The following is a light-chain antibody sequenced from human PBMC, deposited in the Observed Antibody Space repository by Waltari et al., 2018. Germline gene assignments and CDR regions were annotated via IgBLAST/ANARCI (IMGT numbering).Light chain of an antibody. CDR3: AAWDDSLSGVL. J-gene: IGLJ2*01. CDR1: SSNIGSNY. CDR2: RNN. V-gene: IGLV1-47*01. Sequence: SVLTQPPSASGTPGQRVTISCSGSSSNIGSNYVYWYQPLPGPAPKLLIDRNNQRPSGVPDRFSGSKSGTSASLAISGLRSEDEADYYCAAWDDSLSGVLFGGGTKLTV.